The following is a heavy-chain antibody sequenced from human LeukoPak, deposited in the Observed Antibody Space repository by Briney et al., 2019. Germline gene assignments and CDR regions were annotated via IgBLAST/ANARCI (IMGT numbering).Heavy chain of an antibody. V-gene: IGHV1-24*01. Sequence: ASVKVSCKVSGYTLTELSMHWVRQAPGKGLEWMGGFDPEDGETIYAQKFQGRVTMTRDTSTSTVYMELSSLRSEDTAVYYCASESTYYYDSSGYYYGYWGQGTLVTVSS. D-gene: IGHD3-22*01. CDR1: GYTLTELS. J-gene: IGHJ4*02. CDR2: FDPEDGET. CDR3: ASESTYYYDSSGYYYGY.